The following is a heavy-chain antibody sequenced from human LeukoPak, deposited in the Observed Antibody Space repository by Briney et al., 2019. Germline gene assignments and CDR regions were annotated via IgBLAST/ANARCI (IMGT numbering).Heavy chain of an antibody. J-gene: IGHJ4*02. V-gene: IGHV3-21*01. D-gene: IGHD2-2*01. CDR3: ARDYGAFYQLQYYFDY. Sequence: GGSLRLSCAVSGFTFSSYNMIWLRQPPGKGLEWVSYISSSSSYIYYADSWKGRFTISRDNAKNSLYLRMNSLGAEDTAVYYSARDYGAFYQLQYYFDYWGQGTLVTVSS. CDR2: ISSSSSYI. CDR1: GFTFSSYN.